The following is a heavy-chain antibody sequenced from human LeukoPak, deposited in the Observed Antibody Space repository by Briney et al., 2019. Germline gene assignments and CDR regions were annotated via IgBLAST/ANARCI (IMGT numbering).Heavy chain of an antibody. V-gene: IGHV3-21*01. CDR2: ISSSSSYM. CDR1: GFTFSSYS. D-gene: IGHD3-16*02. J-gene: IGHJ4*02. CDR3: ARAASVIPFDY. Sequence: GGSLRLSCAASGFTFSSYSMNWVRQAPGKGLEWVSSISSSSSYMYYADSVKGRFTISRDNAKNSLYLQMNSLRAEDTAVYYCARAASVIPFDYWGQGTLVTVSS.